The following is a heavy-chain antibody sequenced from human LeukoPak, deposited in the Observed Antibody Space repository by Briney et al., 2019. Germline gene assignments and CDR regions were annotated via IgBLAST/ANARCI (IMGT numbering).Heavy chain of an antibody. Sequence: GGSLRLSCAASGLTFSSYAMNWVRQAPGKGLEWVSSINGDGGSTYYADSVKGRFTISRDNSKNTLYLQMNSLGAEDTAVYYCAKVGGYTNYWGQGTLVTVPS. V-gene: IGHV3-23*01. D-gene: IGHD5-12*01. CDR1: GLTFSSYA. J-gene: IGHJ4*02. CDR3: AKVGGYTNY. CDR2: INGDGGST.